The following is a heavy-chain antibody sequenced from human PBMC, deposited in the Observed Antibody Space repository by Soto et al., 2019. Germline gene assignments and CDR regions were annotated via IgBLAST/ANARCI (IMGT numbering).Heavy chain of an antibody. CDR2: IKSKTDGGTT. CDR3: TSHQNYYDSSGYYYYYYGMDV. CDR1: GFTFSNAW. J-gene: IGHJ6*02. Sequence: EVQLVESGGGLVKPGGSLRLSCAASGFTFSNAWMNWVRQAPGKGLEWVGRIKSKTDGGTTDYAAPVKGRFTISRDDSKNTLYLQMNSLKTEDTAVYYCTSHQNYYDSSGYYYYYYGMDVWGQGTTVTVSS. D-gene: IGHD3-22*01. V-gene: IGHV3-15*07.